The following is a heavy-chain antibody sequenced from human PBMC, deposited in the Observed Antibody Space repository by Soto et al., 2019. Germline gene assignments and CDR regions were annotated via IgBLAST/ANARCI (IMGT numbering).Heavy chain of an antibody. CDR3: ARNLFDSRGYPPEV. J-gene: IGHJ4*02. V-gene: IGHV4-4*02. CDR1: GVSISSGKW. CDR2: IFHTGNT. D-gene: IGHD3-22*01. Sequence: SETLSLTCTISGVSISSGKWWSWVRQPPGECLEWIGEIFHTGNTDYKPSLKSRVSILVDKSKNQFSLNLDSVTAADTAVYYCARNLFDSRGYPPEVWGQGILVTVSS.